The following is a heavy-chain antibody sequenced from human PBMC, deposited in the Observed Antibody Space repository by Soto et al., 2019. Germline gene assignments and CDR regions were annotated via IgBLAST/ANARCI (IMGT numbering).Heavy chain of an antibody. J-gene: IGHJ4*02. D-gene: IGHD6-13*01. Sequence: QVQLVESGGGVVQPGRSLRLSCAASGFAFSSYGMHWVRRAPGKGLEWLAVISYDGTNEYYADSVKGRFTISRDNSINTLYLQMNGLRAEDTAVYSCTKGGQRRVRWCFDCWGQGTLVTVSS. V-gene: IGHV3-30*18. CDR1: GFAFSSYG. CDR3: TKGGQRRVRWCFDC. CDR2: ISYDGTNE.